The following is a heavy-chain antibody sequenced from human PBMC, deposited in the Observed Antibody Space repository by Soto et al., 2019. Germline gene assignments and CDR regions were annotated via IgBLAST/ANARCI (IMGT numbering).Heavy chain of an antibody. V-gene: IGHV3-7*03. D-gene: IGHD1-1*01. J-gene: IGHJ4*02. CDR2: IKYDGSER. CDR3: ASLLGDVTTLDN. CDR1: GFIFSDIS. Sequence: PGGSLRLSCDASGFIFSDISMSWVRQAPGKGLEWVASIKYDGSERYYVDSVKGRFTISKDNAENSLYLKMNSLRDEDTAVYYCASLLGDVTTLDNWGQGTLVTISS.